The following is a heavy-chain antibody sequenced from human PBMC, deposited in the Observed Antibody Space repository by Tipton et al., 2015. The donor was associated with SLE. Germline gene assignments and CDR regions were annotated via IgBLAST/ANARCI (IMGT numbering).Heavy chain of an antibody. CDR1: GGSISSYY. CDR3: ARERPGDSSGWYFDL. Sequence: LVQPSETLSLTCTVSGGSISSYYWSWIRQPPGKGLEWIGYIYTSGSTNYNPSLKSRVTLSVDTSKNQFSLKLSSVTAADTAVYYCARERPGDSSGWYFDLWGRGTLVTVSS. CDR2: IYTSGST. V-gene: IGHV4-4*08. D-gene: IGHD6-19*01. J-gene: IGHJ2*01.